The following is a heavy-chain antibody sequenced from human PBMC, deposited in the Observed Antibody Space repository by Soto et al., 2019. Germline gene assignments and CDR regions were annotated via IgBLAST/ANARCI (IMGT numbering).Heavy chain of an antibody. J-gene: IGHJ2*01. CDR1: GGTFSNLT. CDR3: ALDRPHRSSSETRVWYFDL. D-gene: IGHD6-6*01. CDR2: IIPFLDMT. Sequence: QVQLVQSGAEVKKPGSSVKISCKASGGTFSNLTLSWVRQAPGQGLEWMGRIIPFLDMTQYAQKFQGRVTITADRSTSTAYMELGSLISEDTAVYYGALDRPHRSSSETRVWYFDLWGRGTLVTVSS. V-gene: IGHV1-69*04.